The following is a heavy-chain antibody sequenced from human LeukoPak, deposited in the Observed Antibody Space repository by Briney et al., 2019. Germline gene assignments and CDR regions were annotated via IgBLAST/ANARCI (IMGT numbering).Heavy chain of an antibody. CDR1: GGSFSGYY. D-gene: IGHD2-2*01. V-gene: IGHV4-34*01. CDR2: INHSGST. Sequence: SETLSLTCAVYGGSFSGYYWSWIRQPPGKGLEWIGEINHSGSTNYNPSLKSRVTISVDTSKNQFSLKLSSVTAADTAVYYCARRQSCSSTSCTKNLWYFDLWGRGTLVTVSS. CDR3: ARRQSCSSTSCTKNLWYFDL. J-gene: IGHJ2*01.